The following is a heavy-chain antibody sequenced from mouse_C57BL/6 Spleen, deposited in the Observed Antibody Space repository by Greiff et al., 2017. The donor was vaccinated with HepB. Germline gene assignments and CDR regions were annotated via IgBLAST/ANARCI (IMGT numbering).Heavy chain of an antibody. D-gene: IGHD1-1*01. CDR2: IRSKSNNYAT. V-gene: IGHV10-1*01. J-gene: IGHJ3*01. CDR1: GFSFNTYA. Sequence: EVQVVESGGGLVQPKGSLKLSCAASGFSFNTYAMNWVRQAPGKGLEWVARIRSKSNNYATYYADSVKDRFTISRDDSESMLYLQMNNLKTEDTAMYYCVRQGSSYALFAYWGQGTLVTVSA. CDR3: VRQGSSYALFAY.